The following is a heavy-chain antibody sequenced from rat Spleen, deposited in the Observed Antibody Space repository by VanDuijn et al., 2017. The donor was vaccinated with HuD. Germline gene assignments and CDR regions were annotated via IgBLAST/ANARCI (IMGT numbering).Heavy chain of an antibody. CDR2: ISYDGTAT. V-gene: IGHV5-22*01. Sequence: EVQLVESGGGLVQPGRSMKLSCAASGLSFSNYDMAWVRQAPTKGLEWVASISYDGTATYYPDSVKGRFTISRDNAENTVYLQMNSLRSEDTATYYCARPRPTTDYYYVLDAWGQGASVTVSS. J-gene: IGHJ4*01. CDR1: GLSFSNYD. CDR3: ARPRPTTDYYYVLDA. D-gene: IGHD1-6*01.